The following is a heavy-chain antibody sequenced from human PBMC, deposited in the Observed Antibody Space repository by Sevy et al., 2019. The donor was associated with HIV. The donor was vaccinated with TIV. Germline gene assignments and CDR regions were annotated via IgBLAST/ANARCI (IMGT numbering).Heavy chain of an antibody. CDR2: LSFGCGEI. Sequence: GGSLRLSCAASGFTFSKYSMSWVRQPPGKGLEWVSTLSFGCGEINHPASVKGRFTISRDNSKNSLYLQMNNLRAEDTAVYYCAREGCTKPHDYWGQGTLVTVSS. V-gene: IGHV3-23*01. CDR3: AREGCTKPHDY. CDR1: GFTFSKYS. D-gene: IGHD2-8*01. J-gene: IGHJ4*02.